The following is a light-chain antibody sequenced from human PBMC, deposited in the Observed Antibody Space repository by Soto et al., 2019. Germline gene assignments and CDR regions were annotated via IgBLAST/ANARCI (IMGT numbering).Light chain of an antibody. V-gene: IGKV2-30*01. J-gene: IGKJ2*01. Sequence: DVVMSQSPLSLPVTFGQPASIACRSNQSLLFYDGNTYLSWFQQRPGQSPRRLIYKVSNRDSGVPDRFSGSGSGTDFTLKISRVEAEDIGVYYCMQGTHWPYTFGQGTRLEIK. CDR2: KVS. CDR3: MQGTHWPYT. CDR1: QSLLFYDGNTY.